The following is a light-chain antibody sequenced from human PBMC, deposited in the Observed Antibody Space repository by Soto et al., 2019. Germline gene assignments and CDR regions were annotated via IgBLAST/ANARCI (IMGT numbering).Light chain of an antibody. V-gene: IGKV1-33*01. Sequence: DIQMTQXPSSLXXXVGDRVTITCQASQDISNYLNWYQQKPRKAPKLLIYHASNLETGVPSRFSGSGSGTDFTFTISSLQSEDIATYYCQQYDNLPLTFGGGTKVEIK. CDR1: QDISNY. CDR3: QQYDNLPLT. J-gene: IGKJ4*01. CDR2: HAS.